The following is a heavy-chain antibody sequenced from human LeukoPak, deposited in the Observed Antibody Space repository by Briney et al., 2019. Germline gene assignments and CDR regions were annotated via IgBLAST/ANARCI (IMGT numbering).Heavy chain of an antibody. Sequence: PGGSLRLSCAASGFTFSSYSMNWVRQAPGKGLEWVSYISGSSSTIYYADSVKGRFTISRDNAKNSLYLQMNSLRAEDTAVYYCARKQLIDYWGQGTLVTVSS. V-gene: IGHV3-48*04. D-gene: IGHD6-6*01. CDR3: ARKQLIDY. J-gene: IGHJ4*02. CDR2: ISGSSSTI. CDR1: GFTFSSYS.